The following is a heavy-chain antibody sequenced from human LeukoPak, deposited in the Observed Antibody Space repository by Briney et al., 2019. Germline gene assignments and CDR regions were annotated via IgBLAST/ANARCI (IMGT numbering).Heavy chain of an antibody. V-gene: IGHV3-33*01. CDR3: AREWGRIAVAGGPGY. J-gene: IGHJ4*02. CDR1: GFIFSNYG. Sequence: HPGGSLRLSCEASGFIFSNYGMHWVRQAPGKGLEWLALIWYEGQTKFYADSVKGRFTISRDNSGNTLFLHMTNLRVEDTAVYYCAREWGRIAVAGGPGYWGQGTLVTVSS. CDR2: IWYEGQTK. D-gene: IGHD6-19*01.